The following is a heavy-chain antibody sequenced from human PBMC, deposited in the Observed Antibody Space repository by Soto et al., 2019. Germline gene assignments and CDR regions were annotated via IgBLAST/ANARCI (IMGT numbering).Heavy chain of an antibody. D-gene: IGHD2-2*01. Sequence: SETLSLTCAVYGGSFSGYSWSWIRQPPGKGLEWIGEINHSGSTNYNPSLKSRVTISVDTSKNQFSLKLSSVTAADTAVYYCERTLPPIVVVPAATYYYYYMDVWGKGTTVTVSS. CDR2: INHSGST. CDR3: ERTLPPIVVVPAATYYYYYMDV. J-gene: IGHJ6*03. V-gene: IGHV4-34*01. CDR1: GGSFSGYS.